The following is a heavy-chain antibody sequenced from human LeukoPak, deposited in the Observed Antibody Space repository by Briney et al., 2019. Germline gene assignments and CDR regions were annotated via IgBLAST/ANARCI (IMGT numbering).Heavy chain of an antibody. CDR2: IRYDGSNK. CDR1: GFTFISYG. Sequence: PGGSLKLSCAASGFTFISYGMHWARQAPGKGLEWVAFIRYDGSNKYYADSVKGRFTISRDNSMNTLYLLMYSLRAADTAVYYCANGVRYDILTSLDYWGQGTLVTVSS. J-gene: IGHJ4*02. V-gene: IGHV3-30*02. CDR3: ANGVRYDILTSLDY. D-gene: IGHD3-9*01.